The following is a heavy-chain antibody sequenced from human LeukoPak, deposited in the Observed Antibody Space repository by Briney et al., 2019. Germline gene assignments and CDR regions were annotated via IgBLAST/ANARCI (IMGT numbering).Heavy chain of an antibody. J-gene: IGHJ4*02. V-gene: IGHV3-53*01. Sequence: GGSLRLSCVASGFTVSSNYMSWVRQAPGKGLEWVSLLYTDDTTYYADSVEGRFTISRDDSKNTIYLQMNSLRAKDTAVYYCARGGVNYWNPRYWGQGTLVTVSS. D-gene: IGHD1-1*01. CDR1: GFTVSSNY. CDR2: LYTDDTT. CDR3: ARGGVNYWNPRY.